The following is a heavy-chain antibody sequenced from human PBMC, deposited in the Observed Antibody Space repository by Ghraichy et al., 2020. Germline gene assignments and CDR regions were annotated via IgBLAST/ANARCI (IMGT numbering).Heavy chain of an antibody. J-gene: IGHJ4*02. CDR3: GREHTRLIRTLDY. D-gene: IGHD2-8*01. V-gene: IGHV4-39*02. CDR2: ISYSGKT. CDR1: GASVSSSGYY. Sequence: ETLSLTCSVSGASVSSSGYYWDWIRQSPGKGLEWLGSISYSGKTYYSPSLKSRITISLDTSQNQFSLKLTSVTASDTAVYFCGREHTRLIRTLDYWGQGALVTVSS.